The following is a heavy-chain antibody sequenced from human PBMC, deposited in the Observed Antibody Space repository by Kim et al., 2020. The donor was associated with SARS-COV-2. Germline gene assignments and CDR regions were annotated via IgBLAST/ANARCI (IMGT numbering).Heavy chain of an antibody. V-gene: IGHV3-7*01. CDR3: ARNYGGESPY. D-gene: IGHD3-10*01. CDR2: SEK. Sequence: SEKNYVDPVKGRFTISRDNAKNSVDLQMNSLRGDDTGIYYCARNYGGESPYWGQGTLVTVSS. J-gene: IGHJ4*02.